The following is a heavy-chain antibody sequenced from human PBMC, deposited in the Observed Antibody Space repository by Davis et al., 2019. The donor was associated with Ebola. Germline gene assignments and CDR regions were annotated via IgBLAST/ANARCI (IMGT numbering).Heavy chain of an antibody. CDR1: GYTFTSYY. D-gene: IGHD1-7*01. CDR2: IIPIFGTA. V-gene: IGHV1-69*13. Sequence: SVKVSCKASGYTFTSYYMHWVRQAPGQGLEWMGGIIPIFGTANYAQKFQGRVTITADESTSTAYMELSSLRSEDTAVYYCARGDSDRDWNYKYYYYYGMDVWGQGTTVTVSS. CDR3: ARGDSDRDWNYKYYYYYGMDV. J-gene: IGHJ6*02.